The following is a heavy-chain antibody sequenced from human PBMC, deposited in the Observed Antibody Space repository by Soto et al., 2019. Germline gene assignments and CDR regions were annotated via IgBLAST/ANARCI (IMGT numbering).Heavy chain of an antibody. CDR2: IKQDGSEK. V-gene: IGHV3-7*01. CDR1: GFTFSSYW. J-gene: IGHJ4*02. D-gene: IGHD6-19*01. CDR3: ASLVPNAYSSGWDLLDY. Sequence: GGSLRLSCAASGFTFSSYWMSWVRQAPGKGLEWVANIKQDGSEKYYVDSVKGRFTISRDNAKNSLYLQMNSVRAEDTAVYYCASLVPNAYSSGWDLLDYWGQGTLVTVSS.